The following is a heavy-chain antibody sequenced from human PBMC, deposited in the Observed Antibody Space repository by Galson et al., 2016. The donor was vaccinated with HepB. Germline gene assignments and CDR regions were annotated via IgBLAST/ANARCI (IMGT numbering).Heavy chain of an antibody. V-gene: IGHV3-13*04. CDR2: IGIAGDT. J-gene: IGHJ4*02. Sequence: SLRLSCAASRFTFSTYDMHWVRRTTEKGLEWVSGIGIAGDTFYPDSVKGRFTVPRENGKNSLYLQMNSLRAGDTAVYYCARAGSKHGDPVDYWGPGTLVTVST. D-gene: IGHD4-17*01. CDR1: RFTFSTYD. CDR3: ARAGSKHGDPVDY.